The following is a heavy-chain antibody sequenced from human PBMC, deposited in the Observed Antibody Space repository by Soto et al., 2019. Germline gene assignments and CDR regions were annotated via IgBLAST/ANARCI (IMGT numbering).Heavy chain of an antibody. Sequence: QVQLVQSGAEVKKPGSSVKVSCKASGGSFNGYAVSWVRQAPGRGLEWMGGLTPISGAATYAKNFQGRVSITADGSTTTAYLDLTSLTSEDTAIYYCGREGQQLAQDQFFQFNGVDVWGQGTSVTVSS. CDR3: GREGQQLAQDQFFQFNGVDV. V-gene: IGHV1-69*01. J-gene: IGHJ6*02. CDR2: LTPISGAA. CDR1: GGSFNGYA. D-gene: IGHD6-13*01.